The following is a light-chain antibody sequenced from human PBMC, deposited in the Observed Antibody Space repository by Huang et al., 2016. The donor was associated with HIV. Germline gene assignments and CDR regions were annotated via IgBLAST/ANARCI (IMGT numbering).Light chain of an antibody. J-gene: IGKJ1*01. CDR2: TAS. CDR3: QKYNNVPRT. V-gene: IGKV1-27*01. Sequence: DIQMTQSPSSLSASIGDRITISCRASQGIGTYLAWYQHKPGKVPNLLIYTASTLQSGVPSRFSGSGSGTNFTLTSGSLQPEDVASYYCQKYNNVPRTFGQGTKVEIK. CDR1: QGIGTY.